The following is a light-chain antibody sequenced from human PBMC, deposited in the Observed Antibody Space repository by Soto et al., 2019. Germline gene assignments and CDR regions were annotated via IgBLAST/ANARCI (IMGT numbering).Light chain of an antibody. CDR1: QSIRIY. Sequence: DIQMTQSPSSLSASVGDRVIITCRASQSIRIYLNWYQKKPGKAPKLLIYAASNLQSGVPSRFGGSGSGTDFTLTITSLQPEDFATYYCQQSYRTPTFGGGTKVDI. J-gene: IGKJ4*01. CDR2: AAS. V-gene: IGKV1-39*01. CDR3: QQSYRTPT.